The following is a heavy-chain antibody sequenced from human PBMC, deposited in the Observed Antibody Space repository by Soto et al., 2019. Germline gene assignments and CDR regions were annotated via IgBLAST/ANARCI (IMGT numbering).Heavy chain of an antibody. D-gene: IGHD3-22*01. J-gene: IGHJ4*02. Sequence: SETLSLTCDVYGGSFSGYIWTWIRQTPGKGLQWIGQINHSGSANYNPSLKSRVTISVHTSNRQISRELSSVTAADTAVYYCARLRREYDNSSPVDYWGQGTLVTFSS. CDR1: GGSFSGYI. V-gene: IGHV4-34*01. CDR2: INHSGSA. CDR3: ARLRREYDNSSPVDY.